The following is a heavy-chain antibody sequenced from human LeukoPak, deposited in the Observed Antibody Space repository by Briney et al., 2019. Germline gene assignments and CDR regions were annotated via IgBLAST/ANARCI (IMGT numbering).Heavy chain of an antibody. CDR3: ARGHSEAYYDILPALIFFDC. D-gene: IGHD3-9*01. J-gene: IGHJ4*02. Sequence: GGSLRLSCAASGFTFSSYWMSWVRQAPGKGLEWVANIKQDGSEKYYVDSVKGRFTISRDNAKNPLYLQMNSLRAEDTAFYYCARGHSEAYYDILPALIFFDCWGQGNLVTVSS. CDR1: GFTFSSYW. CDR2: IKQDGSEK. V-gene: IGHV3-7*03.